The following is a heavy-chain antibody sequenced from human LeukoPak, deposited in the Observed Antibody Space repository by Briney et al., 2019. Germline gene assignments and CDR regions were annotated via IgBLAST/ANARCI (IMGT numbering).Heavy chain of an antibody. CDR3: AKAEGYDILTGLDY. CDR2: IGARGGST. Sequence: HSGGSLRLSCAASGFTVSSSYMSWVRQAPGKGLEWVSGIGARGGSTYYADSVKGRFTISRDNSKNTLYLQMNSLRTEDTAVYYCAKAEGYDILTGLDYWGQGTLVTVSS. CDR1: GFTVSSSY. J-gene: IGHJ4*02. D-gene: IGHD3-9*01. V-gene: IGHV3-23*01.